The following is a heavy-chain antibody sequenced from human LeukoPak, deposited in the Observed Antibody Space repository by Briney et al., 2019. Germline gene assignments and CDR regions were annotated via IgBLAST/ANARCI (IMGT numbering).Heavy chain of an antibody. CDR3: ASPREMATIYDAFDI. CDR1: GGSISSSRYY. CDR2: IYYNGDT. D-gene: IGHD5-24*01. Sequence: PSETLSLTCTVSGGSISSSRYYWGWICQPPGKGLEWIGTIYYNGDTYYDPSLKSRVTISVDTSKNQFSLKLSSVTAADTAVYYCASPREMATIYDAFDIWGQGTMVTVSS. V-gene: IGHV4-39*01. J-gene: IGHJ3*02.